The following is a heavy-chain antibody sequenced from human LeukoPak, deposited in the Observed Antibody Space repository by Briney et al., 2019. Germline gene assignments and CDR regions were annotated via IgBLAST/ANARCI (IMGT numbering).Heavy chain of an antibody. V-gene: IGHV1-69*05. J-gene: IGHJ5*02. Sequence: SVKVSCKASGGTFNSYGISWVRQAPGQGLEWMGGIIPIFSTANYAQKVQGRVTITTDESTTTAYMELSSLRSEDTAVYYCARARSPSSGYLLRDHNWFDPWGQGTLVTVSS. D-gene: IGHD3-22*01. CDR3: ARARSPSSGYLLRDHNWFDP. CDR2: IIPIFSTA. CDR1: GGTFNSYG.